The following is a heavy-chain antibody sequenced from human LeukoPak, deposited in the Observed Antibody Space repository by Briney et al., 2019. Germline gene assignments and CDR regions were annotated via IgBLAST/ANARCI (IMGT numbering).Heavy chain of an antibody. Sequence: GGSLRLSCAASGFTFSDYYMSWVRQAPGKGLEWVSYISGSGTTIYYADSVRGRFTISRDNAKNSLFLQMNSLRAEDTAIYYCTREDYYYASGYWGQGTLVTVSP. D-gene: IGHD3-10*01. CDR3: TREDYYYASGY. CDR1: GFTFSDYY. J-gene: IGHJ4*02. V-gene: IGHV3-11*04. CDR2: ISGSGTTI.